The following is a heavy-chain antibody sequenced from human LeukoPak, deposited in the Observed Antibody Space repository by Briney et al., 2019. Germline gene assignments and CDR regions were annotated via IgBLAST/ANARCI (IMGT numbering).Heavy chain of an antibody. J-gene: IGHJ5*02. CDR3: AREKGVVVPAATRGEFDP. V-gene: IGHV4-4*02. CDR2: IYHSGST. CDR1: GGSISSSNW. D-gene: IGHD2-2*01. Sequence: SETLSLTCAVSGGSISSSNWWSWVRQPPGKGLEWIGEIYHSGSTNYNPSLKSRVTISVDKSKNQFSLKLSSVTAADTAVYYCAREKGVVVPAATRGEFDPWGQGTLVTVSS.